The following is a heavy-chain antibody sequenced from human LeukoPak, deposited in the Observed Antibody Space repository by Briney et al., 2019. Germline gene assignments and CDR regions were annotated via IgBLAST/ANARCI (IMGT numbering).Heavy chain of an antibody. CDR1: GYTFTSYY. J-gene: IGHJ6*03. D-gene: IGHD3-10*01. CDR3: ARVLKYYGSGNMDV. V-gene: IGHV1-2*02. Sequence: ASVKVSCKASGYTFTSYYMHWVRQAPGQGLEWMGWINPNSGGTNYAQKFQGRVTMTRDTSISTAYMELSRLRSDDTAVYYCARVLKYYGSGNMDVWGKGTTVTISS. CDR2: INPNSGGT.